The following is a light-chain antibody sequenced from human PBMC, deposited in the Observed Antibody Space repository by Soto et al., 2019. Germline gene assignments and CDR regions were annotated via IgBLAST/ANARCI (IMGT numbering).Light chain of an antibody. V-gene: IGKV1-5*01. CDR1: HNIERW. J-gene: IGKJ1*01. CDR2: DAT. Sequence: IQLTHSPSSQSASVGDSFTITCRASHNIERWMAWYQQKRGRAPSLLIFDATTLHSGVPSRFSGGGSGTEFTLTINGLQPDDFATYYCQQFAKSSTFGQGSKVDI. CDR3: QQFAKSST.